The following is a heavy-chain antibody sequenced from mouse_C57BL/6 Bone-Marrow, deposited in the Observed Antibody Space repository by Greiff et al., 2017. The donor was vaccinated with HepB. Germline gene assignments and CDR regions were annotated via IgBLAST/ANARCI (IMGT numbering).Heavy chain of an antibody. D-gene: IGHD3-2*01. CDR2: IHPNSGST. Sequence: QVQLQQSGAELVKPGASVKLSCKASGYTFTSYWMHWVKQRPGQGLEWIGMIHPNSGSTNYNEKFKSKATLTVDKSSSTAYMQLSSLTSEDSAVYYCARRQGTGAMDYWGQGTSVTVSS. J-gene: IGHJ4*01. CDR1: GYTFTSYW. V-gene: IGHV1-64*01. CDR3: ARRQGTGAMDY.